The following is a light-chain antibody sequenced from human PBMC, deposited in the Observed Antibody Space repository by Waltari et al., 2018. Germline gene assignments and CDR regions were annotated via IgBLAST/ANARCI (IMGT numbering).Light chain of an antibody. CDR2: DAS. CDR1: QSVTTY. V-gene: IGKV3-11*01. Sequence: EIVLTQSPATLSLSPGERATLSCRASQSVTTYLAWYQQKPGQAPRLLIYDASNRATGIPARFSGSGSGTDFTLTINSLEPEDFAVYYCQQRSNWPLTFGGGTKEEIK. CDR3: QQRSNWPLT. J-gene: IGKJ4*01.